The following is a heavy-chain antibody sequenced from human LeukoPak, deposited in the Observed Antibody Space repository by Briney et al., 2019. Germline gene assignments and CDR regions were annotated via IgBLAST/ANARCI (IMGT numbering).Heavy chain of an antibody. Sequence: KPSETLSLTCTVSGGSISSYYWSWIRQPPGKGLEWIGYIYYSGSTNYNPSLKSRVTISVDTSKNQFSLKLSSVTAADTAVYYCARGPRGYSGYDYGDYYFGYWGQGTLVTVSS. V-gene: IGHV4-59*01. J-gene: IGHJ4*02. CDR3: ARGPRGYSGYDYGDYYFGY. CDR1: GGSISSYY. D-gene: IGHD5-12*01. CDR2: IYYSGST.